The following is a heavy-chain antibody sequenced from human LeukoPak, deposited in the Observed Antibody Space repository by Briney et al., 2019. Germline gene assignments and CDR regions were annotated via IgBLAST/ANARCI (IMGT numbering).Heavy chain of an antibody. V-gene: IGHV7-4-1*02. CDR1: GYTFTSYA. D-gene: IGHD3-3*01. CDR2: INTNTGNP. CDR3: ARFEVNYEDNRSFYYFDY. J-gene: IGHJ4*02. Sequence: ASVKVSCKASGYTFTSYAMNWVRQAPGQGLEWMGWINTNTGNPTYAQGFTGRFVFSLDTSVSTAYLQISSLKAEDTAMYYCARFEVNYEDNRSFYYFDYWGQGTLVTVSS.